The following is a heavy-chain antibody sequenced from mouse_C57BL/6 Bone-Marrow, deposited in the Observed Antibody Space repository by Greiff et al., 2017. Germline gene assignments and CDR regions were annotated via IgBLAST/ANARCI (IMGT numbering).Heavy chain of an antibody. CDR2: IHPSDSDN. V-gene: IGHV1-74*01. Sequence: VQLHQPGAELVQPGASVKVSCKASGYTFTSYWMHWVKQRPGQGLEWIGRIHPSDSDNNYNQKFNGKAKLTVDKYSSTAYMQLSSLTSEDSAVDYCANIYYDYDDPVWGTGTTVTVSS. CDR1: GYTFTSYW. D-gene: IGHD2-4*01. J-gene: IGHJ1*03. CDR3: ANIYYDYDDPV.